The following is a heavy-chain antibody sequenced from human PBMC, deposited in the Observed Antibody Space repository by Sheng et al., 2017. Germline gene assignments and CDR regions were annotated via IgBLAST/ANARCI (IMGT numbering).Heavy chain of an antibody. D-gene: IGHD3-10*01. V-gene: IGHV3-23*01. CDR1: GSTFSSYA. J-gene: IGHJ4*02. CDR2: ISGRGGGV. CDR3: AGSYYGFGEVITT. Sequence: EVQLLESGGGLVQPGGSLRLSCAASGSTFSSYAMSWVRQAPGKGLEWVSGISGRGGGVYYADSVKGRFTISRDNSKNTLYLQMNSLRVEDTAVYYCAGSYYGFGEVITTWGQGTLVTVSS.